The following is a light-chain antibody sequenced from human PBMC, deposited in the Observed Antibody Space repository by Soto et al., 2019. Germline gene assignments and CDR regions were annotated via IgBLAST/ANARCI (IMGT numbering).Light chain of an antibody. Sequence: IVLTQSPGTLSSSPWERATLSCRASQSVSTSNLAWYQQRPGQAPRLLIYGASRRATGIPDRFSGSGSGTDFTLTISRLEPEDFAVYYCQQYGSSPFTFGPGTKVDIK. J-gene: IGKJ3*01. CDR2: GAS. V-gene: IGKV3-20*01. CDR3: QQYGSSPFT. CDR1: QSVSTSN.